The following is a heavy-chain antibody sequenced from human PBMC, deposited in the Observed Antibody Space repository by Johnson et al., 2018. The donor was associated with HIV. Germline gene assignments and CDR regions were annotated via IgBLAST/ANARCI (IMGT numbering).Heavy chain of an antibody. CDR1: GFTFSSYA. CDR2: IKSKTDGGTT. D-gene: IGHD4-17*01. CDR3: TTRNGAAFDI. J-gene: IGHJ3*02. Sequence: VQLVESGGGVVQPGRSLRLSCAASGFTFSSYAMHWVRQAPGKGLEWVGRIKSKTDGGTTDYAAPVKGRFTISRDDSKNTLYLQMNSLKTEDTAVYYCTTRNGAAFDIWGQGTMVTVSS. V-gene: IGHV3-15*01.